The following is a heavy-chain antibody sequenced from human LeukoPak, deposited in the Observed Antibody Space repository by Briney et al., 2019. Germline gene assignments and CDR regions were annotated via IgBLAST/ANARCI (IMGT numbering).Heavy chain of an antibody. CDR2: IKQDGSEK. CDR3: ARESPQLLYIDY. Sequence: PGGSLRLSCAASGFTFSSYGMSWVRQAPGKGLEWVANIKQDGSEKYYVDSVKGRFTISRDNPKNSLYLQMNSLRAEDTAVYYCARESPQLLYIDYWGQGTLVSVSS. CDR1: GFTFSSYG. D-gene: IGHD2-2*01. V-gene: IGHV3-7*01. J-gene: IGHJ4*02.